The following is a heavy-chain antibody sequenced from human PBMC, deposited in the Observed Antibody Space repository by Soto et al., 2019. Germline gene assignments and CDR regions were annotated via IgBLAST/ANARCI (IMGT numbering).Heavy chain of an antibody. CDR1: GGSISSYY. V-gene: IGHV4-59*08. Sequence: PSETLSLTCTVSGGSISSYYWSWIRQPPGKGLEWIGYIYYSGSTNYNPSLKSRVTISVDTSKNQFSLKLSSVIAADTAVYYCARHRIAAAGTFGSFDYWGQGTLVTVSS. CDR3: ARHRIAAAGTFGSFDY. J-gene: IGHJ4*02. CDR2: IYYSGST. D-gene: IGHD6-13*01.